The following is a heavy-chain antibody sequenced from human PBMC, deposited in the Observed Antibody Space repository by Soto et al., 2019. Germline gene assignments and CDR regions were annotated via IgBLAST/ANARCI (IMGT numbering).Heavy chain of an antibody. Sequence: SAVKVSSKDSRGSFSSYAISWVRQDPGQGLEGMGGIIPIFGTANYAQKFQGRVTITADESTSTAYMELSSLRSEDTAVYYCARGDDRYCISTSCYYYYGMDVWGQGTTVTVSS. D-gene: IGHD2-2*01. CDR3: ARGDDRYCISTSCYYYYGMDV. J-gene: IGHJ6*02. CDR1: RGSFSSYA. CDR2: IIPIFGTA. V-gene: IGHV1-69*13.